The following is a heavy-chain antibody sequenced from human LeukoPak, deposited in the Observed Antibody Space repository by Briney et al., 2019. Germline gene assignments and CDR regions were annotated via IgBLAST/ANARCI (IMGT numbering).Heavy chain of an antibody. V-gene: IGHV4-30-2*01. CDR3: ARGVLLWFGEALYFDY. D-gene: IGHD3-10*01. J-gene: IGHJ4*02. CDR1: GGSISSGGYS. Sequence: SETLSLTCAVSGGSISSGGYSWSWIRQPPGKGLEWIGYIYHSGSTYHNPSLKSRVTISVDRSKNQFSLKLSSVTAADTAVYYCARGVLLWFGEALYFDYWGQGTRVTVSS. CDR2: IYHSGST.